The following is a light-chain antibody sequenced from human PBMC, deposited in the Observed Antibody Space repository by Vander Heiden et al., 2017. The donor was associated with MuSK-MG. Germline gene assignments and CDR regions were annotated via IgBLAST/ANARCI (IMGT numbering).Light chain of an antibody. CDR2: AAS. J-gene: IGKJ2*01. Sequence: DIQMTQSPYSLSASVGDRVTITCRASQTIARYLNWYQQKPGKAPNLLIYAASSLQSGVPSRFSGSGSGTDFSLSISRLQPEDFATYYCQHNDGTPNTFGQGTKLEIK. V-gene: IGKV1-39*01. CDR1: QTIARY. CDR3: QHNDGTPNT.